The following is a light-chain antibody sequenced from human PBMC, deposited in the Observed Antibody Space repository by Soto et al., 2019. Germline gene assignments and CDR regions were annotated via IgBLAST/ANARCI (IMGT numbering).Light chain of an antibody. V-gene: IGKV1-27*01. J-gene: IGKJ1*01. CDR2: AAS. CDR3: QKSNNAPRT. CDR1: QGISNY. Sequence: DNQMNQSPSSLSASVGDRVTISCRTSQGISNYLAWYQQKPGKVPKLLIYAASTLQSGVPSRFSGSGSGTDFTLTISSLQPEDGATYYCQKSNNAPRTFGQGTKVEIK.